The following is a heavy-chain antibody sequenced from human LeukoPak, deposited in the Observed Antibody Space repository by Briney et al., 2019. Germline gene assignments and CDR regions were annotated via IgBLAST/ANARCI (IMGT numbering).Heavy chain of an antibody. D-gene: IGHD2-21*02. J-gene: IGHJ4*02. CDR1: GGSFSGYY. CDR2: INHSGST. Sequence: SETLSLTCAVYGGSFSGYYWSWIRQPPGKGLEWIGEINHSGSTNYNPSLKSRVTISVDTSKNQFSLKLGSVTAADTAVYYCARGGAYCGGDCYFDYWGQGTLVTVSS. V-gene: IGHV4-34*01. CDR3: ARGGAYCGGDCYFDY.